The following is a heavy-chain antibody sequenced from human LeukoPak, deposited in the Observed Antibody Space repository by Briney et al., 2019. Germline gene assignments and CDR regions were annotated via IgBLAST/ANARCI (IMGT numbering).Heavy chain of an antibody. CDR1: GFTVSSNY. D-gene: IGHD3-22*01. CDR2: IYSGGST. CDR3: ARDFTYYYDSSGLDP. Sequence: GGSLRLSCAASGFTVSSNYMSWVRQAPGKGLEWVSVIYSGGSTYYADSVKGRFTISRDNSKNTLYLQMNSLRAEDMAVYYCARDFTYYYDSSGLDPWGQGTLVTVSS. J-gene: IGHJ5*02. V-gene: IGHV3-66*02.